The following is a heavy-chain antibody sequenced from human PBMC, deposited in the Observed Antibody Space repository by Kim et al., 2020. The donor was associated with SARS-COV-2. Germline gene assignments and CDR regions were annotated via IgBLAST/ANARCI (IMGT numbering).Heavy chain of an antibody. V-gene: IGHV7-4-1*02. J-gene: IGHJ6*02. CDR1: GYTFTSYA. CDR2: INTNTGNP. D-gene: IGHD5-12*01. CDR3: ARDLGEVDIVATIGEVAGTGGMDV. Sequence: ASVKVSCKASGYTFTSYAMNWVRQAPGQGLEWMGWINTNTGNPTYAQGFTGRFVFSLDTSVSTAYLQISSLKAEDTAVYYCARDLGEVDIVATIGEVAGTGGMDVWGQGTTVTVSS.